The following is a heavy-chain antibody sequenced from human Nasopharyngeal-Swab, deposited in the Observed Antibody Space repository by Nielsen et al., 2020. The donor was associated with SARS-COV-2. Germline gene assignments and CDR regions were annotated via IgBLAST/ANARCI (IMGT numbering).Heavy chain of an antibody. V-gene: IGHV3-23*01. CDR3: AKDLVGAAN. D-gene: IGHD2-15*01. Sequence: GESLKISCAASGFTFSNSWMTWVRQAPGKGLEWVSAITGSGGSTYYADSVKGRFTISRDNSKNTLYLQMNSLGAEDTAVYYCAKDLVGAANWGQGTLVTVSS. J-gene: IGHJ4*02. CDR1: GFTFSNSW. CDR2: ITGSGGST.